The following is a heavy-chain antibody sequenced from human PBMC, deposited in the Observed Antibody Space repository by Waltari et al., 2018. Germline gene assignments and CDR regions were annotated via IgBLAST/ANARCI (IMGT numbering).Heavy chain of an antibody. J-gene: IGHJ4*02. V-gene: IGHV1-2*02. CDR1: GYTFTGYY. CDR2: INPNSGGT. Sequence: QVQLVQSGAEVKKPGASVKVSCKASGYTFTGYYMHWVRQAPGQGLEWMGWINPNSGGTNYAQKFQGRVTMTRDTSISTAYMELSRLRSDDTAVYYCARDPPRAKTYYDSSGYSNYWGQGTLVTVSS. D-gene: IGHD3-22*01. CDR3: ARDPPRAKTYYDSSGYSNY.